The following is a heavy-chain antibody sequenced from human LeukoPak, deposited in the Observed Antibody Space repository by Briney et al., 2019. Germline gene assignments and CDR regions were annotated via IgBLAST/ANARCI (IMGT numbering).Heavy chain of an antibody. CDR2: ITVNNGYT. J-gene: IGHJ4*02. CDR3: AKVHCISTNCNHIWTYFDY. D-gene: IGHD2-2*01. CDR1: GYTFTSHG. V-gene: IGHV1-18*01. Sequence: GASVKVSCKAAGYTFTSHGFIWLRQAPGQGLEWMGWITVNNGYTKYAQELQGRVTMTTDISTSTAYMELRSLRSDDTAVYYCAKVHCISTNCNHIWTYFDYWGQGTLVTVSS.